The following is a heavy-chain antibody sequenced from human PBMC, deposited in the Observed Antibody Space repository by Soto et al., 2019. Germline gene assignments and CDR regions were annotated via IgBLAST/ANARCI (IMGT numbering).Heavy chain of an antibody. Sequence: EVQLVESGGGLVKPGGSLRLSCAASGFTFSTYSMNWVRQAPGKGLEWVPSISSSSSYIYYADSVKGRSTISRDNAKNSRNLIMNSRRAEDTAVNYCARDRGGDLKAFDIWGKGTMVSVSS. CDR1: GFTFSTYS. CDR3: ARDRGGDLKAFDI. D-gene: IGHD3-10*01. V-gene: IGHV3-21*01. CDR2: ISSSSSYI. J-gene: IGHJ3*02.